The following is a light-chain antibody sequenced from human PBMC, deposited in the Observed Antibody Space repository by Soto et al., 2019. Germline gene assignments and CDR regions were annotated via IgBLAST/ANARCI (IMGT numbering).Light chain of an antibody. CDR1: QSVGSY. Sequence: ITFTQSPATLSLSPGERATLSCRASQSVGSYLASYQQKPGQAPRLIIHGASSRATGIPDRFSGSGSGTDFTLSISRLETEDFVVYYCQQYGSSPRMLGQGTKVDIK. J-gene: IGKJ1*01. V-gene: IGKV3-20*01. CDR3: QQYGSSPRM. CDR2: GAS.